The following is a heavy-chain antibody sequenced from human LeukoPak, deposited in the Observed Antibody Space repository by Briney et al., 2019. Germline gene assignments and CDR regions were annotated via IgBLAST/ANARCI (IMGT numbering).Heavy chain of an antibody. V-gene: IGHV1-24*01. CDR3: ATGTPADLRGLDV. CDR1: GDTLSELS. J-gene: IGHJ6*02. CDR2: SDLEDAET. Sequence: VSVKVSCKVSGDTLSELSIHWVRQAPGKGLEWMGGSDLEDAETIYTEKFQDRVTMTEDTSTDTAYMELSSLTSEDTAVYFCATGTPADLRGLDVWGQGTTVTVSS. D-gene: IGHD2-2*01.